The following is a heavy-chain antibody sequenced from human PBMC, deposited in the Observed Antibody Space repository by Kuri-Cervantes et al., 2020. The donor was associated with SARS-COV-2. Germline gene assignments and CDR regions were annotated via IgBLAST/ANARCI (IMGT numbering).Heavy chain of an antibody. CDR3: ARGPNYYYMDV. CDR1: GFTFSSYG. V-gene: IGHV3-30*03. J-gene: IGHJ6*03. Sequence: GESLKISCAASGFTFSSYGMHWVRQAPGKGLEWVAVISYDGSNKYYADSVKGRFTISRDNSKNTLYLQMNSLRAEDTAVYYCARGPNYYYMDVWGKGTTVTVSS. CDR2: ISYDGSNK.